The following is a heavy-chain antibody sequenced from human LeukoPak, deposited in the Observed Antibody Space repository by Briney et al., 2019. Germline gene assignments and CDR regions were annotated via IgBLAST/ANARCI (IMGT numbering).Heavy chain of an antibody. Sequence: GGSLRLSCSASGFTFSSYGMHWVRQAPGKGLEWVAVIWYDGSNKYYADSVKGRFTISRDNSKNTLYLQMNSLRAEDTAVYYCARDKPPPYYYDSSGIFDYWGQGTLVTVSS. D-gene: IGHD3-22*01. J-gene: IGHJ4*02. CDR3: ARDKPPPYYYDSSGIFDY. CDR1: GFTFSSYG. V-gene: IGHV3-33*08. CDR2: IWYDGSNK.